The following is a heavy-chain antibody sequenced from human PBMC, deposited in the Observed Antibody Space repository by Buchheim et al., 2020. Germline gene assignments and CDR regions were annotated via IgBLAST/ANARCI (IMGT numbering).Heavy chain of an antibody. CDR3: ARSRGFEGATFDY. CDR2: ISYDGSNK. D-gene: IGHD1-26*01. V-gene: IGHV3-30*03. CDR1: GFTFSSYG. Sequence: QVQLVESGGGVVQPGRSLRLSCAASGFTFSSYGMHWVRQAPGKGLEWVAVISYDGSNKYYADSVKGRFTISRDNSKNTLYLQMNSLRAEDTAVYYCARSRGFEGATFDYWGQGTL. J-gene: IGHJ4*02.